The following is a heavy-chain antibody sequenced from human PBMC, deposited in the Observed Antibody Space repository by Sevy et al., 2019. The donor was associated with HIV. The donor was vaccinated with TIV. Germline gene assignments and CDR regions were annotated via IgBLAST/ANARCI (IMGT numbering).Heavy chain of an antibody. CDR2: IYYSGST. CDR3: ARLRSSWQYYLDY. D-gene: IGHD6-13*01. CDR1: GGSISSSSYY. V-gene: IGHV4-39*01. J-gene: IGHJ4*02. Sequence: SETLSLTCTVSGGSISSSSYYWGWIRQPPGKGLEWIGSIYYSGSTYYNPSLKSRVTISVDTSKNQFSLKLGSVTAADTAVYYCARLRSSWQYYLDYWGQGTLVTVSS.